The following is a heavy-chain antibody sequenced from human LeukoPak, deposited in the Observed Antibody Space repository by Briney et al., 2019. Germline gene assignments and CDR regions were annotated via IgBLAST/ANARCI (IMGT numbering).Heavy chain of an antibody. D-gene: IGHD3-10*01. CDR1: GFIFSSYA. CDR2: ISGGAIST. CDR3: AKVRGRNTRDAFDI. Sequence: GGSLRLSCAASGFIFSSYAMSWVRQAPGKGLEWVSAISGGAISTYYADSVKGRFTISRDNSKNTLYLQMNSLRTEDTAVYYCAKVRGRNTRDAFDIWGQGTIVTVSS. V-gene: IGHV3-23*01. J-gene: IGHJ3*02.